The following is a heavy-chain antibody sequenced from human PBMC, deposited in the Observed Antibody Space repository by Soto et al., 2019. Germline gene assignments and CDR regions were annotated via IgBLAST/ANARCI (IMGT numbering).Heavy chain of an antibody. D-gene: IGHD3-10*01. CDR1: GFTFGDYA. CDR2: IRSKAYGGTT. J-gene: IGHJ3*02. CDR3: TRGSITMVRGVVKPYDAFDI. Sequence: GGSLRLSCTASGFTFGDYAMSWFRQAPGKGLEWVGFIRSKAYGGTTEYAASVKGRFTISRDDSKSIAYLQMNSLKTEDTAVYYCTRGSITMVRGVVKPYDAFDIWGQGTMVTVSS. V-gene: IGHV3-49*03.